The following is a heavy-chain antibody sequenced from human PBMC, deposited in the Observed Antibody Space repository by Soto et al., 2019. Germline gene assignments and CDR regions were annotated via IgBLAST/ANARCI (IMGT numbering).Heavy chain of an antibody. J-gene: IGHJ4*02. CDR1: GFTFSSYA. D-gene: IGHD2-8*01. CDR3: ASSTNGGSPY. V-gene: IGHV3-23*01. Sequence: EVQLLESGGGLVQPGGSLRLSCAASGFTFSSYAMSWVRQAPGKGLEWVSSISGSGGSTYYADSLKGRFTISRDKSKNTLYLQINSLRAEDTALYYCASSTNGGSPYWGQGTLVTVSS. CDR2: ISGSGGST.